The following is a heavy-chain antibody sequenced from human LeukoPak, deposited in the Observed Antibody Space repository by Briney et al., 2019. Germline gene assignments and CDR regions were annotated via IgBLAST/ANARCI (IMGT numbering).Heavy chain of an antibody. CDR3: ARDLDQYSGRFGGFGHDF. J-gene: IGHJ4*02. V-gene: IGHV1-18*01. Sequence: WASVKVSCKASGFTFTRYDINWVRQAPGQGLEWMGWISAYNGNTNYAQKLQGRVTMTTDTSTSTAYMELRSLRSDDTAVYYCARDLDQYSGRFGGFGHDFWGQGTLVTVSS. CDR1: GFTFTRYD. D-gene: IGHD1-26*01. CDR2: ISAYNGNT.